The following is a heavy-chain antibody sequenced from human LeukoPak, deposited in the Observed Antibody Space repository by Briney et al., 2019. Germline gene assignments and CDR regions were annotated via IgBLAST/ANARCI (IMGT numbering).Heavy chain of an antibody. CDR1: GFTFFDYA. CDR3: ARDARLNWNSDY. D-gene: IGHD1-1*01. J-gene: IGHJ4*02. CDR2: ISWNSGSI. V-gene: IGHV3-9*01. Sequence: GGAPRLSCAASGFTFFDYAMHWGRQAPGEGLGGGSGISWNSGSIGYADSVKGRFTISRDNAKNSLYLQMNSLRAEDTAVYYCARDARLNWNSDYWGQGTLVTVSS.